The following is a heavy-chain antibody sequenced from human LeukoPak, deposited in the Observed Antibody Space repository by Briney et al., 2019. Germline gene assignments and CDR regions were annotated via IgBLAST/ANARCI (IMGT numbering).Heavy chain of an antibody. J-gene: IGHJ6*04. CDR3: ARDLYCSSTSCPDYGMDV. CDR1: GFTFSSYS. Sequence: GGSLRLSCAASGFTFSSYSMNWVRQAPGKGLGWVSSISSSSYIYYADSVKGRFTISRDNAKNSLYLQMNSLRAEDTAVYYCARDLYCSSTSCPDYGMDVWGKGTTVTVSS. V-gene: IGHV3-21*01. D-gene: IGHD2-2*01. CDR2: ISSSSYI.